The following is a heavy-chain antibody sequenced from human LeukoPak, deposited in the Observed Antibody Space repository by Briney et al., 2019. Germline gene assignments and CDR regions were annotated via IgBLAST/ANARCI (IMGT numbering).Heavy chain of an antibody. CDR2: ITWDGSTT. Sequence: GGSLRLSCVVSGFTFDDYTMLWVRQAPGKGLEWVSLITWDGSTTYYAGSVEGRFTISRDNTKNSLYLQMNSLRSEDTALYYCAKALQGYSYADYWGQGTLVTVSS. J-gene: IGHJ4*02. CDR1: GFTFDDYT. V-gene: IGHV3-43*01. D-gene: IGHD5-18*01. CDR3: AKALQGYSYADY.